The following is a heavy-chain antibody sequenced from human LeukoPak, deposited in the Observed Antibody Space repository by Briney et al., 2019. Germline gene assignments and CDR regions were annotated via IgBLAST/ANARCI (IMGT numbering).Heavy chain of an antibody. J-gene: IGHJ4*02. CDR1: GFTFSNYW. CDR2: IKGDGSST. Sequence: GGSLRLSCAASGFTFSNYWMHWVRQTPGEGLVCVSLIKGDGSSTTYADSVKARFIISRDNARNTVYLQMNSLRVEDTAVYYCVRDFRSADYWGQGTLVTVSS. V-gene: IGHV3-74*01. CDR3: VRDFRSADY.